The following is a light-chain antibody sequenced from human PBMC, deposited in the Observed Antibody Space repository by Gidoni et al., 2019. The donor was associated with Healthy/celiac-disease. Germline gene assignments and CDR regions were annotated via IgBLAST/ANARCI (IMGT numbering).Light chain of an antibody. CDR1: QSISSY. CDR2: AAS. CDR3: QQSYSTPPWT. J-gene: IGKJ1*01. V-gene: IGKV1-39*01. Sequence: DIQMTQAPSSLSASAGDRVTITCRASQSISSYLNWYQQKPGKAPKLLIYAASSLQSGVPSRFSGSGSGTDFTLTISSLQPEDFATYYCQQSYSTPPWTFXQXTKVEIK.